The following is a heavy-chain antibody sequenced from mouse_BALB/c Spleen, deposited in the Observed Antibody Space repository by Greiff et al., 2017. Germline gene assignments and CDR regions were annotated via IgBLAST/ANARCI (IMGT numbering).Heavy chain of an antibody. CDR2: IYPGSGST. CDR1: GYTFTSYW. V-gene: IGHV1S22*01. J-gene: IGHJ2*01. Sequence: LQQPGSELVRPGASVKLSCKASGYTFTSYWMHWVKQRHGQGLEWIGNIYPGSGSTNYDEKFKSKGTLTVDTSSSTAYMHLSSLTSEDSAVYYCTSRGYRYDGGHYFDYWGQGTTLTVSS. CDR3: TSRGYRYDGGHYFDY. D-gene: IGHD2-14*01.